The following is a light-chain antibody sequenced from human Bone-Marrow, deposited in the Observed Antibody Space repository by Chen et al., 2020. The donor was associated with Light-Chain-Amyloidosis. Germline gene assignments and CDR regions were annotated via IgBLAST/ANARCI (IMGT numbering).Light chain of an antibody. CDR1: DLPTNY. Sequence: SYELTQPPSVSVSPAQTARIISSGDDLPTNYAYWYQQKPGQAPVLVIHRDTERPSGISERFSGSSSGTTATLTISGVQAEDEADYHCQSADSSGTYEVIFGGGTKLTVL. V-gene: IGLV3-25*03. J-gene: IGLJ2*01. CDR3: QSADSSGTYEVI. CDR2: RDT.